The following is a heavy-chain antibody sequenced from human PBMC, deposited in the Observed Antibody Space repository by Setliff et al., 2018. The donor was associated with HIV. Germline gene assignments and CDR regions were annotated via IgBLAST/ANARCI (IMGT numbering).Heavy chain of an antibody. D-gene: IGHD4-17*01. CDR2: VSSRGDT. CDR1: DSGTYY. V-gene: IGHV4-4*07. Sequence: SETLSLTCTVSDSGTYYWSWIRQPAGKGLEWIGRVSSRGDTNYNPSLKSRVTMSVDTSKNQFSLKLTPVTASDTAVYYCARAAAGNTGPFDLWGQGSPVTVSS. CDR3: ARAAAGNTGPFDL. J-gene: IGHJ4*02.